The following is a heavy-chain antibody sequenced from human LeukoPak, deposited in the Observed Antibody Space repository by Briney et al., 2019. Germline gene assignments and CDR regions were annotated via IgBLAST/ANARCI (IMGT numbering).Heavy chain of an antibody. V-gene: IGHV1-18*01. CDR2: ISAYNGNT. J-gene: IGHJ6*02. CDR3: ARDLKPDDILTGYILYYYGMDV. D-gene: IGHD3-9*01. Sequence: ASVKVSCKASGYTFTSYGISWVRQAPGQWLEWMGWISAYNGNTNYAQKLQGRVTMTTDTSTSTAYMELRSLRSDDTAVYYCARDLKPDDILTGYILYYYGMDVWGQGTTVTVSS. CDR1: GYTFTSYG.